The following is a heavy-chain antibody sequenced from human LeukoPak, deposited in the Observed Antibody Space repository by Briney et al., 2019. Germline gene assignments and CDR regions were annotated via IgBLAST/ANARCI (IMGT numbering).Heavy chain of an antibody. CDR2: INWNGGST. D-gene: IGHD3-3*01. CDR3: ARVEVDGNDFWSGYYTGQFDY. J-gene: IGHJ4*02. CDR1: GFTFDDYG. V-gene: IGHV3-20*03. Sequence: GGSLRLSSAASGFTFDDYGMSWVRQAPGKGLEWVSGINWNGGSTGYADSVKGRFTISRDNAKNSLYLQMNSLRAEDTALYYCARVEVDGNDFWSGYYTGQFDYWGQGTLVTVSS.